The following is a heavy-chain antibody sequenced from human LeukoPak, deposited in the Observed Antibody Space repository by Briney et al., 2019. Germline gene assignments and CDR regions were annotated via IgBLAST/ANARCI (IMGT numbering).Heavy chain of an antibody. J-gene: IGHJ4*02. D-gene: IGHD3-10*01. CDR2: INAGNGNT. V-gene: IGHV1-3*01. CDR1: GYTFTSYA. CDR3: ARDQGLLWFGDY. Sequence: ASVKVSCKASGYTFTSYAMHWVRQAPGQRLEWMGWINAGNGNTKYSQKFQGRVTITRDTSASTAYMELSSLRSEDTAVYYCARDQGLLWFGDYWGQGTLVTVSS.